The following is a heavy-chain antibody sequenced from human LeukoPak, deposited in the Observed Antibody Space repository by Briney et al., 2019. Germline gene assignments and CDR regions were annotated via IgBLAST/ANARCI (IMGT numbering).Heavy chain of an antibody. D-gene: IGHD3-3*01. J-gene: IGHJ4*02. Sequence: GRSLRLSCAASGFTFSSYGMHWVRQAPGKGLEWVAVISYDGSNKYYADSVKGRFTISRDNSKNTLHLQMNSLRAEDTAVYYCAKADYDFWSGYSILGDYWGQGTLVTVSS. CDR2: ISYDGSNK. CDR3: AKADYDFWSGYSILGDY. CDR1: GFTFSSYG. V-gene: IGHV3-30*18.